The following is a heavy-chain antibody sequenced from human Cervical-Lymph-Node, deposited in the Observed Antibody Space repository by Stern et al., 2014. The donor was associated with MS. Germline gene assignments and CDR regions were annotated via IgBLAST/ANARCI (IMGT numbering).Heavy chain of an antibody. CDR1: GYTFTDYY. CDR2: INLNSGGA. CDR3: ARQAASGINYLDP. Sequence: QVQLVESGAEVKKPGASVKVSCKASGYTFTDYYMYWVRQAPGQVFEWMGWINLNSGGANLAQKFQGRVTMTRDTSITTAYMELTSLRSDDTAVYYCARQAASGINYLDPGGQGTLVTVSS. V-gene: IGHV1-2*02. J-gene: IGHJ5*02. D-gene: IGHD1-26*01.